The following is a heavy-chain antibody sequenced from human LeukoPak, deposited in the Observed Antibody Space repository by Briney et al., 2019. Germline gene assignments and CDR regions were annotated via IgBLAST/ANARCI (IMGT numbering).Heavy chain of an antibody. CDR1: GFTFDDYA. D-gene: IGHD6-13*01. V-gene: IGHV3-9*01. CDR2: ISWNSGSI. Sequence: QPEGSLRLSCAASGFTFDDYAMHWVRQAPGKGLEWVSGISWNSGSIGYADSVKGRFTISRDNAKNSLYLQMNSLRAEDTALYYCAKDDIAAAGDFDYWGQGTLVTVSS. CDR3: AKDDIAAAGDFDY. J-gene: IGHJ4*02.